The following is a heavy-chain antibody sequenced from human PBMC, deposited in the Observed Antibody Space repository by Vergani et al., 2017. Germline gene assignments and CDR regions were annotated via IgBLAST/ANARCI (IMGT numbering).Heavy chain of an antibody. V-gene: IGHV5-51*01. CDR1: GYRFTNYW. CDR3: ARVFASGYYYMDV. CDR2: IYPADSDT. Sequence: EVQLVQSGAEVKKPGESLKVSCKGSGYRFTNYWIAWVRQMPGKGLEWMGIIYPADSDTRYSPSFPHQVSISVDKSISTAYLQWSSVKASDTAMYYCARVFASGYYYMDVWGEGGTVTVSS. D-gene: IGHD6-25*01. J-gene: IGHJ6*03.